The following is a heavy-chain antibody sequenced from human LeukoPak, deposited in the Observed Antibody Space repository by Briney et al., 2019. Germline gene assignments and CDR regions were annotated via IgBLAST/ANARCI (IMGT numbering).Heavy chain of an antibody. Sequence: PGRSLRLSCAASGFTFSSYAMHWVRQAPGKGLEWVAVISYDGSNKNYADSVKGRFTISRDNSKNTLYLQMNSLRAEDTAVYYCARESGYYGSGSSTYGMDVWGQGTTVTVSS. CDR2: ISYDGSNK. D-gene: IGHD3-10*01. CDR3: ARESGYYGSGSSTYGMDV. V-gene: IGHV3-30-3*01. CDR1: GFTFSSYA. J-gene: IGHJ6*02.